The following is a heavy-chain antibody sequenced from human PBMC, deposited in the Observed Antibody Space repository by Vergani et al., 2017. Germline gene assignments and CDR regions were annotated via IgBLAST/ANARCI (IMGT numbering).Heavy chain of an antibody. D-gene: IGHD2-2*01. J-gene: IGHJ4*01. CDR1: GLRLTTYY. CDR2: IKSDGRT. Sequence: VELLESGGGLAPPGGSLRVSCSASGLRLTTYYMSWVRQAPGKGLEWVSVIKSDGRTSYAESVRGRFTISRDTSRNAVYLQMNILRVEDTGVYYCTRSECSGTTCYCPYFELWGHGSLVTVSS. V-gene: IGHV3-66*02. CDR3: TRSECSGTTCYCPYFEL.